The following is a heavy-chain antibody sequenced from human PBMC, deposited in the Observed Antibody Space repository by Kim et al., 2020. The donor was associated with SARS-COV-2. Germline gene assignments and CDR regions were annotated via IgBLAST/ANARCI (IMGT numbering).Heavy chain of an antibody. Sequence: YAERVKGRSTISRDNAKNALYLKMNSLRAEDTAVYNCAEDLYSYGAGFHYWGQGTLVTVSS. V-gene: IGHV3-48*03. CDR3: AEDLYSYGAGFHY. J-gene: IGHJ4*02. D-gene: IGHD5-18*01.